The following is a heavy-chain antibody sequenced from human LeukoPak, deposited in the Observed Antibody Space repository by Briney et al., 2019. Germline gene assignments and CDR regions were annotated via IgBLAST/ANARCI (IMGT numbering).Heavy chain of an antibody. CDR1: GYSITNGYY. Sequence: SETLSLTCAVSGYSITNGYYWVWIRQPPGKGLEWIGSLYHGGSVYYNTALEGRVSMSVDTPKNQFSLKLSFVTAADTAVYYCARQHDSYYYYYIDVWGSGTTVTVSS. CDR3: ARQHDSYYYYYIDV. V-gene: IGHV4-38-2*01. CDR2: LYHGGSV. J-gene: IGHJ6*03.